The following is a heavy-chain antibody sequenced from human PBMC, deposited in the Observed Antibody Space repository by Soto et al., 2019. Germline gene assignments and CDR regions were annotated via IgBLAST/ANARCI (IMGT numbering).Heavy chain of an antibody. V-gene: IGHV4-30-4*01. CDR3: GRGVGQTSSSDAFDI. J-gene: IGHJ3*02. CDR1: GGSISSGDYF. CDR2: IYSNGSP. Sequence: QVHLQESGPGLVKPSETLSLTCTVSGGSISSGDYFWSWIRQPPGKGLEWIAYIYSNGSPYYNPSLKSRVTISLDTSKNQFALKLSSVNAADTAVYFWGRGVGQTSSSDAFDIWGQGTMVTVSS. D-gene: IGHD6-6*01.